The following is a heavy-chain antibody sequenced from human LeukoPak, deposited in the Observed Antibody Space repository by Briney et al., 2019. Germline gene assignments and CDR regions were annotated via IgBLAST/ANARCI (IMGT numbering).Heavy chain of an antibody. Sequence: SETLSLTCTVSGYSIRSDYYWGWIRQPPGKGLEWIGSIYHSGSTYYNPSLKSRVTISVDTSKKQFSLKLNSVTAADTAVYYCTRPRPMVRGVFNYYMDVWGKGTTVTVSS. CDR3: TRPRPMVRGVFNYYMDV. CDR1: GYSIRSDYY. J-gene: IGHJ6*03. V-gene: IGHV4-38-2*02. CDR2: IYHSGST. D-gene: IGHD3-10*01.